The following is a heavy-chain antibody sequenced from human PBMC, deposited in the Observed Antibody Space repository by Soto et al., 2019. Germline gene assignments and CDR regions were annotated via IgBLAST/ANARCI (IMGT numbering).Heavy chain of an antibody. D-gene: IGHD1-1*01. CDR2: MNPNSGNT. Sequence: QVQLVQSGAEVKKPGASVKVSCKASGYTFTSYDINWVRQATGQGLEWMGWMNPNSGNTGYEQKFQGRVTMTRNTSTSTSYMELSSLRSEDTAMYSCARERNMYGVDVWGQGTRVTVSS. CDR1: GYTFTSYD. CDR3: ARERNMYGVDV. J-gene: IGHJ6*02. V-gene: IGHV1-8*01.